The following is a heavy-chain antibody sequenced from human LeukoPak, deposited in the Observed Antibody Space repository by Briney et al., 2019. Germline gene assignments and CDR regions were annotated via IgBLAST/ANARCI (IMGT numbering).Heavy chain of an antibody. J-gene: IGHJ4*02. CDR2: ISGRSSTI. Sequence: GGALRLSCAASAFTFSDYSMNWVRQAPGKGVEWISYISGRSSTIYYADSVRGRFTISRDNAKNSMYLQMNSLRAEDTAVYYCARDRLTSGSYFFDYWGQGTLVTVSS. CDR1: AFTFSDYS. V-gene: IGHV3-48*01. CDR3: ARDRLTSGSYFFDY. D-gene: IGHD1-26*01.